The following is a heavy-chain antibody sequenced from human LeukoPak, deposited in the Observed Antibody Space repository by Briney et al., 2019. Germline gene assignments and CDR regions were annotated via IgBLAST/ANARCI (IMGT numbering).Heavy chain of an antibody. J-gene: IGHJ4*02. V-gene: IGHV1-8*01. Sequence: ASVKVSCKASGYTFTNYDINWVRQATGQALEWVGWMNPNSGNRGYAESFQGRVTMTMNTSVNTAYMELITLTSEDTAVYYCARVPTYFDRVWGISETQEFDYWGQGTLVTASS. CDR3: ARVPTYFDRVWGISETQEFDY. D-gene: IGHD3-16*01. CDR1: GYTFTNYD. CDR2: MNPNSGNR.